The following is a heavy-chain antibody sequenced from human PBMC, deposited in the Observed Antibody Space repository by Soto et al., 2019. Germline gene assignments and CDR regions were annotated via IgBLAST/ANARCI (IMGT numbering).Heavy chain of an antibody. D-gene: IGHD4-17*01. Sequence: HTLSLTCAISGDPVAPNSVGLNWIRQSPSRGLEWLGRTYYRSNWYNDYAVSVKSRITINPDTSKNQFSLLLNSVTTEDTAVYYCARERYAHYARAVFYIWGQGTLLTV. CDR2: TYYRSNWYN. J-gene: IGHJ3*02. V-gene: IGHV6-1*01. CDR1: GDPVAPNSVG. CDR3: ARERYAHYARAVFYI.